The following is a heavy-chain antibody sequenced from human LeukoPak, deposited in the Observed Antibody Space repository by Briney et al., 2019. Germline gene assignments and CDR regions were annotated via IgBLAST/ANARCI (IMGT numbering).Heavy chain of an antibody. CDR2: INPNSGST. D-gene: IGHD3-22*01. Sequence: GASVKVSCKASLYTVTGYHMHSGRQAPGQGGEWMGGINPNSGSTNYAQKFQARVTMPRHTYISTAYLDRRRLRSDDTAVYYCARGFPPRTYYDSSRYYSYYFDLWGQGPLVPVP. CDR3: ARGFPPRTYYDSSRYYSYYFDL. J-gene: IGHJ4*02. V-gene: IGHV1-2*02. CDR1: LYTVTGYH.